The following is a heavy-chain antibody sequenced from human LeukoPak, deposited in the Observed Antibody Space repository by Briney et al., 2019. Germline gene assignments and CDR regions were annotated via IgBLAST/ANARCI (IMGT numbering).Heavy chain of an antibody. J-gene: IGHJ6*03. Sequence: ASVKVSCKASGYTFTGYYMHWVRQAPGQGLEWMGGIIPIFGTANYAQKFQGRVTITTDESTSTAYMELSSLRSEDTAVYYCARGCSGGSCYYYYYMDVWGKGTTVTVSS. CDR3: ARGCSGGSCYYYYYMDV. D-gene: IGHD2-15*01. CDR1: GYTFTGYY. V-gene: IGHV1-69*05. CDR2: IIPIFGTA.